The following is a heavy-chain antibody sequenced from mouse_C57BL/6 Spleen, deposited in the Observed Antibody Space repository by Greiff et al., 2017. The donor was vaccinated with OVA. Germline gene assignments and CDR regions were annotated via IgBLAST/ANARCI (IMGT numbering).Heavy chain of an antibody. V-gene: IGHV1-64*01. D-gene: IGHD2-4*01. CDR2: IRPNSGST. Sequence: QVQLQQPGAELVKPGASVKLSCKASGYTFTSYWMHWVKQRPGQGLEWIGMIRPNSGSTNYNEKFQSKATLTVAKSSTTAYMQLSSLTSENSAVYDCARGARYECDGAWFAYWGQGTLVTVSA. CDR1: GYTFTSYW. J-gene: IGHJ3*01. CDR3: ARGARYECDGAWFAY.